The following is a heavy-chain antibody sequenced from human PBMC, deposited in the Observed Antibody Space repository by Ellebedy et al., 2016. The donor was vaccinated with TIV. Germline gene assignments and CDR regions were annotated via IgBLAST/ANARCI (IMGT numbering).Heavy chain of an antibody. CDR1: GYTFSGYY. D-gene: IGHD3-3*01. Sequence: AASVKVSCKTSGYTFSGYYIHWARQAPGQGLEWMGWINPNSGGTNYVQKFQARVTMTRDTSISTAYMVLSRLRSDDTAVYFCAREGLGSGYYMIQGRHFDSWGQGTLVTVPS. CDR3: AREGLGSGYYMIQGRHFDS. CDR2: INPNSGGT. V-gene: IGHV1-2*02. J-gene: IGHJ4*02.